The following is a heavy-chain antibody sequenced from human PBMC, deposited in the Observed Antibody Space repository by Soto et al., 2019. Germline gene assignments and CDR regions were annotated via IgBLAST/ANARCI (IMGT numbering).Heavy chain of an antibody. D-gene: IGHD2-21*01. CDR1: GGSMNSYY. J-gene: IGHJ5*02. V-gene: IGHV4-59*01. CDR3: ARYSPPKKSFDSNPGWLDP. Sequence: QVQLQESGPGLVLPSETLSLTCTVSGGSMNSYYWTWVRQPPGKGLEWIGYVNDSGTSKYKASLDMRITRSLDKSRNQFSLSLSYVTAADTAVYFCARYSPPKKSFDSNPGWLDPWGQGTLVAVSS. CDR2: VNDSGTS.